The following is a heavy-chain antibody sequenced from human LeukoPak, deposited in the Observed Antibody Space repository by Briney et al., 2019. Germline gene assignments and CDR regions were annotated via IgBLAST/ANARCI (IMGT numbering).Heavy chain of an antibody. CDR1: GFTFSNYW. D-gene: IGHD1-26*01. CDR3: IVSMRGGPFDY. CDR2: IKQDGSEK. V-gene: IGHV3-7*02. J-gene: IGHJ4*02. Sequence: GGSLRLSCTASGFTFSNYWMSWVRQAPGKGLARVADIKQDGSEKSYVDSVRGRFTISRDNAKNSLYLQLNSLRDEDTAVYYCIVSMRGGPFDYWGQGALVTVSS.